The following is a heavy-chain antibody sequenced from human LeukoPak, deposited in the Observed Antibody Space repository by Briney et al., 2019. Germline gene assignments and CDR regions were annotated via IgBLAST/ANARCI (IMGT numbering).Heavy chain of an antibody. D-gene: IGHD1-14*01. CDR1: GGTFSSYA. CDR3: ASYISEENAFDI. J-gene: IGHJ3*02. V-gene: IGHV1-69*01. Sequence: SVKVSCKASGGTFSSYAISWVRQAPGQGLEWMGGIIPIFGTANYAQKFQGRVTITADESTSTAYMELSSLRSEDTAVYYCASYISEENAFDIWGQGTMVTVPS. CDR2: IIPIFGTA.